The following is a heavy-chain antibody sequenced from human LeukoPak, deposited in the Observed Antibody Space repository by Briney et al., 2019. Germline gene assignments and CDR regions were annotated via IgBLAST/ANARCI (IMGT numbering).Heavy chain of an antibody. Sequence: SETLSLTCTVSGGSISTYYWSWIRQPPGKELEWIAYIYYSGTTNYNPSPKSRVTISLDPSKNLFSLKLNSVTAADTAVYYCAGTDYGGNSVDYWGQGTLVTVSS. CDR2: IYYSGTT. V-gene: IGHV4-59*13. CDR1: GGSISTYY. J-gene: IGHJ4*02. CDR3: AGTDYGGNSVDY. D-gene: IGHD4-23*01.